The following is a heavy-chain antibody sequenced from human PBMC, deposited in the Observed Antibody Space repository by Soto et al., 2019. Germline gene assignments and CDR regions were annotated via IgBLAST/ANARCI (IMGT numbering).Heavy chain of an antibody. V-gene: IGHV4-4*02. CDR3: ARRDHYYDSGGFDP. Sequence: QVQLQESGPGLVKPSGTLSLTCAVSGGSISSSNWWSWVRQSPGKGLEWIGEIYHSGSTSYNPSVKSRVTISVDKSKNQFSLKLSSVTAADTAVYYCARRDHYYDSGGFDPWGLGTLVTVSS. J-gene: IGHJ5*02. CDR2: IYHSGST. CDR1: GGSISSSNW. D-gene: IGHD3-22*01.